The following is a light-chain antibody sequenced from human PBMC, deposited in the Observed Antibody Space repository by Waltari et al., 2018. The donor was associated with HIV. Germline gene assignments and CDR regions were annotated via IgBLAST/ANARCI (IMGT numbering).Light chain of an antibody. CDR1: TSNVSNNY. CDR3: AVWDDRMSGRL. CDR2: RNN. Sequence: QSVLAQPRSVSGTPGQTVNISCSGSTSNVSNNYVYLHQQVTGVAPKLLIYRNNQRPSGVPDRFSGSKSGTSASLAISGLRTEDEAEYYCAVWDDRMSGRLFGGGTKVTVL. V-gene: IGLV1-47*01. J-gene: IGLJ2*01.